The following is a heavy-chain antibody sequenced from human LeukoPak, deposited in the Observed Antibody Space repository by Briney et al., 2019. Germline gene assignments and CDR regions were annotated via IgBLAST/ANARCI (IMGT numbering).Heavy chain of an antibody. CDR2: IIPIFGTA. D-gene: IGHD6-19*01. CDR1: GGTFSSYA. V-gene: IGHV1-69*13. Sequence: VKVSCKASGGTFSSYAISWVRQAPRQGLEWMGGIIPIFGTANYAQKFQGRVTITADESTSTAYMELSSLRSEDTAVYYCAVENGYSSGWGSFDYWGQGTLVTVSS. CDR3: AVENGYSSGWGSFDY. J-gene: IGHJ4*02.